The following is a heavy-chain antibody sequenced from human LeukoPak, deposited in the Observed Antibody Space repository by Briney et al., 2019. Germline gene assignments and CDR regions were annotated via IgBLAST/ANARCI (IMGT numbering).Heavy chain of an antibody. Sequence: SETLSLTCAVYGGSFSGYYWSWIRQPPGKGLEWIGEINHSGSTNYNPSLKSRVTISVDTSKNQFSLNLNSVTAADTAAYYCARGVFGRFDPWGQGTLVTVSS. CDR1: GGSFSGYY. V-gene: IGHV4-34*01. CDR3: ARGVFGRFDP. J-gene: IGHJ5*02. D-gene: IGHD3-10*01. CDR2: INHSGST.